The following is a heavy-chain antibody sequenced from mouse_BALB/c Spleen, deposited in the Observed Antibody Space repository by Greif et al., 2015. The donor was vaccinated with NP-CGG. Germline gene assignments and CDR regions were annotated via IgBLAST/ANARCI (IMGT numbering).Heavy chain of an antibody. J-gene: IGHJ2*01. D-gene: IGHD2-2*01. CDR2: INPSTGYT. V-gene: IGHV1-7*01. CDR3: ARRDGSDGFDY. Sequence: QVQLKDSGAKLAKPGASVKMSCKASGYTFTSYWMHWVKQRPGQGLEWIGYINPSTGYTEYNQKFKDKATLTADKSSSTAYMQLSSLTSEDSAVYYCARRDGSDGFDYWGQGTTLTVSS. CDR1: GYTFTSYW.